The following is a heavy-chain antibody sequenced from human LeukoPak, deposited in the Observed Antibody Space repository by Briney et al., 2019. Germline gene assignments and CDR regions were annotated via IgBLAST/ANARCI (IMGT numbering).Heavy chain of an antibody. J-gene: IGHJ5*02. CDR1: GYTFTSYY. V-gene: IGHV1-46*01. CDR3: ARDLLPYNWNPEWFDP. D-gene: IGHD1-20*01. CDR2: INPSGGSI. Sequence: GASVKVSCKASGYTFTSYYMHWVRQAPGQGLEWMGIINPSGGSISYAQKFQGRVTMTRDTSTSTVYMELSSLRSEDTAVYYCARDLLPYNWNPEWFDPWGQGTLVTVSS.